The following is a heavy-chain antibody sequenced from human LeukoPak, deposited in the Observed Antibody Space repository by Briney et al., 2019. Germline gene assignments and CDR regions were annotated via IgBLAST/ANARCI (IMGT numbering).Heavy chain of an antibody. CDR1: GFNFANHA. CDR2: ISGGGDIT. V-gene: IGHV3-23*01. D-gene: IGHD2-21*02. CDR3: VREDTPATANY. J-gene: IGHJ4*02. Sequence: PGGSLGLSCAASGFNFANHAMSWVRQNAGKGLEWVSAISGGGDITYYADSVKGRFTISRDNSKDTLFLQMHSLRPGDTAVYYCVREDTPATANYWGQGTLVTISS.